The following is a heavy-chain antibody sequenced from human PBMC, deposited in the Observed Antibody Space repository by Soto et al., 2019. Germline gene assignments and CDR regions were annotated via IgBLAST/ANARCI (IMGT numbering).Heavy chain of an antibody. V-gene: IGHV3-30*18. CDR3: AKRYCSSTSCYP. CDR1: GFTFRSYG. J-gene: IGHJ5*02. CDR2: ISYDGSNK. D-gene: IGHD2-2*01. Sequence: GGSLRLSCAASGFTFRSYGMHWVRQAPGKGLEWVAVISYDGSNKYYADSVKGRFTISRDNSKNTLYLQMNSLRAEDTAVYYCAKRYCSSTSCYPWGQGTLVTVSS.